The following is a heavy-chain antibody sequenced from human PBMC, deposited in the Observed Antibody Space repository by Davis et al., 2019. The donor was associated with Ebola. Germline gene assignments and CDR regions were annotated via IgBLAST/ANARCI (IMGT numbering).Heavy chain of an antibody. CDR2: ISGFNTNT. CDR1: GYTFTGYG. J-gene: IGHJ4*02. Sequence: ASVKVSCKSSGYTFTGYGLVWVRQAPGLGLEWMGWISGFNTNTNFAQKFQGRVIVSKDTSTNTAYMDLRSLTSDDTAIYYCARAPNYDVLTGTSSYYFDYWGQGTLVTVSS. V-gene: IGHV1-18*04. CDR3: ARAPNYDVLTGTSSYYFDY. D-gene: IGHD3-9*01.